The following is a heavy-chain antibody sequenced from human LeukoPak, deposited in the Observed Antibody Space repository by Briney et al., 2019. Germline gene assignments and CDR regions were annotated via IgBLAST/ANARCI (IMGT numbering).Heavy chain of an antibody. V-gene: IGHV3-23*01. D-gene: IGHD4-17*01. J-gene: IGHJ4*02. CDR3: AKRYGDYEGN. CDR1: GFTFSSYA. Sequence: PGGSLRLSCAASGFTFSSYAMCWVRQAPGKGLEWVSASSGSGTRTYYADSVKGRFTISRDNSKNTRYLQMNSLRAEDTAVYYCAKRYGDYEGNWGQGTLVTVSS. CDR2: SSGSGTRT.